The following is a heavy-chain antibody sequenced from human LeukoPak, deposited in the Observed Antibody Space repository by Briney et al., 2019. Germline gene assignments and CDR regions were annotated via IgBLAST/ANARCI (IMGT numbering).Heavy chain of an antibody. V-gene: IGHV3-7*01. J-gene: IGHJ4*02. CDR3: ARVVMITFGGPEGFDY. CDR2: IKQDGSEK. Sequence: GGSLRLSCAASGFTFSSYWMSWVRQAPGKGLEWVANIKQDGSEKYYVDSVKGRLTISRDNAKNSLYLQMNSLRAEDTAVYYCARVVMITFGGPEGFDYWGQGTLVTVSS. D-gene: IGHD3-16*01. CDR1: GFTFSSYW.